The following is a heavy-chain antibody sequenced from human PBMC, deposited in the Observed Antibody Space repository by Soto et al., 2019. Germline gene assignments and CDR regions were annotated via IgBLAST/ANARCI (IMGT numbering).Heavy chain of an antibody. D-gene: IGHD5-12*01. CDR3: ARLEMATTYYFDY. Sequence: SETLSLTCTVSGGSISSSSYYWGWIRQPPGKGLEWIGSIYYSGSTYYNPSLKSRVTISVDTSKNQFSLKLSSVTAADTAVYCCARLEMATTYYFDYWGQGTLVTVSS. J-gene: IGHJ4*02. CDR1: GGSISSSSYY. CDR2: IYYSGST. V-gene: IGHV4-39*01.